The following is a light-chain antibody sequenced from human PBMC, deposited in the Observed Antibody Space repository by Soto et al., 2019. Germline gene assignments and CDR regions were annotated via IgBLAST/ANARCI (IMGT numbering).Light chain of an antibody. Sequence: DIQMTQSPSSLSASVGDRVTITCRASQSISNYLNWYQQKPGKAPKLLIYAASNLQSGVPSRFSGSGSGTDFTLTISSLQPEDFATYFCQQSYSNPRTFGQGTKVDIK. CDR1: QSISNY. J-gene: IGKJ1*01. V-gene: IGKV1-39*01. CDR2: AAS. CDR3: QQSYSNPRT.